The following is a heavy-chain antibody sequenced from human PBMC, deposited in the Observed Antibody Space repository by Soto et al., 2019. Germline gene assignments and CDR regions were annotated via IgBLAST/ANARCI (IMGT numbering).Heavy chain of an antibody. Sequence: LRLSCAASGFTFSSYGMHWVRQAPGKGLEWVAVIWYDGSNKYYADSVKGRFTISRDNSKNTLYLQMNSLRAEDTAVYYCARCPNINTVRGVIGSGMDLWGQGTTATVSS. CDR3: ARCPNINTVRGVIGSGMDL. J-gene: IGHJ6*02. CDR2: IWYDGSNK. CDR1: GFTFSSYG. D-gene: IGHD3-10*01. V-gene: IGHV3-33*01.